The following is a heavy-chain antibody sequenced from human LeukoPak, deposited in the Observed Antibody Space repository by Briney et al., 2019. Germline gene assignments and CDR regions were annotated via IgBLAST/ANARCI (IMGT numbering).Heavy chain of an antibody. Sequence: GGSLRLSCAASGFTFSSYWMHWVRQVPGKGLVWVSRINSDGSTTSYADSVKGRFTISRDNAKNTLYLQMNSLRAEDTAVYYCARGADTGYSSDSWGQGTLVTVSS. CDR3: ARGADTGYSSDS. CDR1: GFTFSSYW. D-gene: IGHD6-19*01. CDR2: INSDGSTT. V-gene: IGHV3-74*01. J-gene: IGHJ5*02.